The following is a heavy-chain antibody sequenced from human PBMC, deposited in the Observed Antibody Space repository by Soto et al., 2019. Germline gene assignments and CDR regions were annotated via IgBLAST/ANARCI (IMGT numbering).Heavy chain of an antibody. CDR1: GGSISSGGYY. D-gene: IGHD3-10*01. Sequence: LCGGSISSGGYYWSWIRQHPGKGLEWIGYIYYSGSTYYNPSLKSRVTISVDTSKNQFSLKLSSVTAADTAVYYCARGECYGSGSCLDDYWGQGTLVTVSS. CDR2: IYYSGST. V-gene: IGHV4-31*02. J-gene: IGHJ4*02. CDR3: ARGECYGSGSCLDDY.